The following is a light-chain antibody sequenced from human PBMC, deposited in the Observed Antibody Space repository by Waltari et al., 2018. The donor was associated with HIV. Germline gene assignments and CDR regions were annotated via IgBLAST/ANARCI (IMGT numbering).Light chain of an antibody. CDR1: QNVLYNSNNKNY. Sequence: DIVMTQSTDSLAASLGERATINCTSSQNVLYNSNNKNYLAWYQQKPGQPPKLLIYWASTRESVVPDRFSGSGSGTDFTLTISILQAEDVAVYYCQQYYNIPYTFGQGTKLEIK. CDR3: QQYYNIPYT. V-gene: IGKV4-1*01. J-gene: IGKJ2*01. CDR2: WAS.